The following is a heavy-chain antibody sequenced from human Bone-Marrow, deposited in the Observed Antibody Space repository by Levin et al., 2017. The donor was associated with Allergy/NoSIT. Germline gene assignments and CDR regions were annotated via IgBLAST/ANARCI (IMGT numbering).Heavy chain of an antibody. Sequence: PGGSLRLSCAASGFTFSSYAMHWVRQAPGKGLEWVAVISYDGSNKYYADSVKGRFTISRDNSRNTLYLQMNSLRAEDTAVYYCARDPFLEWSSTITSRYGLDVWGQGTTVTVSS. V-gene: IGHV3-30*04. CDR3: ARDPFLEWSSTITSRYGLDV. CDR1: GFTFSSYA. CDR2: ISYDGSNK. D-gene: IGHD3-3*01. J-gene: IGHJ6*02.